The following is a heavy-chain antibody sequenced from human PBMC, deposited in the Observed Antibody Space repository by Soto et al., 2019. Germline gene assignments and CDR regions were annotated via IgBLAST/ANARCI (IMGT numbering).Heavy chain of an antibody. CDR2: INGDGSSA. V-gene: IGHV3-74*01. CDR1: GFTFSSHW. Sequence: EVHLVESGGGLVQPGGSLRLSCAVSGFTFSSHWMHWVRQAPGKGLVWVSRINGDGSSAPYADFVKGRFTISRDNINNVVYLLMDSLRAEDTAVYYCARGLYHKYGQDFWGQGTLVTVSS. D-gene: IGHD4-17*01. J-gene: IGHJ4*02. CDR3: ARGLYHKYGQDF.